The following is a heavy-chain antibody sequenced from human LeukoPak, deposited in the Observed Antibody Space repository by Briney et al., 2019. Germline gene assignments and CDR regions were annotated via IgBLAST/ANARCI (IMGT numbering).Heavy chain of an antibody. D-gene: IGHD2-8*02. CDR3: ARLRRAYCTGAVCHCHYYMDA. CDR2: IFYRGNT. J-gene: IGHJ6*03. Sequence: SETLSLTCSVSGGSITSSDYYWGWIRQPPGKGLEWIGIIFYRGNTYHNPSLKSRVTMSVDTSKNQFSLNLRSVTAADTAVYYCARLRRAYCTGAVCHCHYYMDAWGKGTTDAVSS. CDR1: GGSITSSDYY. V-gene: IGHV4-39*01.